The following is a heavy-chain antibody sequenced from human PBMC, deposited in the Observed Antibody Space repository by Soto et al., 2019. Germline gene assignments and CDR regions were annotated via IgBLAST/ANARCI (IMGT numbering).Heavy chain of an antibody. CDR2: LSSSSSYI. D-gene: IGHD3-22*01. CDR3: ARSSDYNYYFDY. J-gene: IGHJ4*02. CDR1: GFTLSSHA. V-gene: IGHV3-21*01. Sequence: EVQLVESGGGLVKPGGSLRLSCAASGFTLSSHAINWVRQAPGKGLEWVSFLSSSSSYIYYADSEKGRFTISRDNAKNSLYLQMNSLRAEDTAVYYCARSSDYNYYFDYWGQGALVTVSS.